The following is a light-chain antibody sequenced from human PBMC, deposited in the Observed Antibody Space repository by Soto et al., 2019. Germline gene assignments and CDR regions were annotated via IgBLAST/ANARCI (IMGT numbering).Light chain of an antibody. Sequence: EIVMTQSPATLSVSPGERATLSCRASQSVSTNLAWYQQKPGQAPRLLIYGASTRATGNPARFSGSGSGTEFTLTISSLQSEDFAVYYWQQYNDWPPGTFGQGTKLEIK. J-gene: IGKJ2*01. CDR1: QSVSTN. CDR2: GAS. CDR3: QQYNDWPPGT. V-gene: IGKV3-15*01.